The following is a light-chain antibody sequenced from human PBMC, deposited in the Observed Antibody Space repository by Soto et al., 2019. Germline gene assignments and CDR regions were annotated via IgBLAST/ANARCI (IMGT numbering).Light chain of an antibody. CDR2: GAS. Sequence: EIVMTQSPATLSVSPGERATLSCRASQSISSNLAWYQQKPGQAPRLLIYGASTRATGIPATFSGSGSATEFTLTNSSLHSEDFAVYYCQQDNNYPFTFGPGTKVDIK. CDR3: QQDNNYPFT. J-gene: IGKJ3*01. V-gene: IGKV3-15*01. CDR1: QSISSN.